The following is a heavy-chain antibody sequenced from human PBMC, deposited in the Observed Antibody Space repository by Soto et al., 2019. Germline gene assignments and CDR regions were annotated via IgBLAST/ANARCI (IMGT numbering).Heavy chain of an antibody. J-gene: IGHJ4*02. CDR3: VKGEYYYDSSGYYPFDY. Sequence: GSLRLSCAASGFTVSSNYMSWVRQAPGKGLEWISIIYSAGNTYYADSVKGRFTISRDNSKNTQYLQMSSLRADDTAVYYCVKGEYYYDSSGYYPFDYWGQGTRVTVSS. D-gene: IGHD3-22*01. V-gene: IGHV3-66*01. CDR2: IYSAGNT. CDR1: GFTVSSNY.